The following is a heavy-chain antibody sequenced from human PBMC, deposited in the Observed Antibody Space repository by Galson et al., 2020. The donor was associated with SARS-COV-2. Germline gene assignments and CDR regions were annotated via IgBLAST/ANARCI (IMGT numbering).Heavy chain of an antibody. CDR2: ISTGGSA. J-gene: IGHJ6*03. CDR1: GGSISRNSYY. D-gene: IGHD3-3*02. Sequence: SETLSLTCTVSGGSISRNSYYWSWIRQPAGKGVEWIGRISTGGSADYNPSLKSRVTMSVDTSKNQFSLNLSSVTAADTAVYYCALKSLAMGDDFYYMDVWGKGTTVTISS. V-gene: IGHV4-61*02. CDR3: ALKSLAMGDDFYYMDV.